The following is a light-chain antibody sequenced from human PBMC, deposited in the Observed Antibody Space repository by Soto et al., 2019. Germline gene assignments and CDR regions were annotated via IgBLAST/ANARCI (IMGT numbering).Light chain of an antibody. CDR3: AAWDDSLNGHVV. CDR2: SNN. V-gene: IGLV1-44*01. J-gene: IGLJ2*01. Sequence: QLVLTQPPSASGTPGQRVTISCSGSSSNIGSNTVNWYQQLAGTAPKLLIYSNNQRPSGVPDRFSGSKSGTSASLAISGLQSEDEADYYCAAWDDSLNGHVVFGGGTKLTVL. CDR1: SSNIGSNT.